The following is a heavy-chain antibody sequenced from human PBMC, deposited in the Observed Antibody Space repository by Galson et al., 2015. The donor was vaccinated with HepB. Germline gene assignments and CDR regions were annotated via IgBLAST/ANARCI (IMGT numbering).Heavy chain of an antibody. Sequence: SVKVSCKASGNSCKNHASSWVRQAPGQGLVWVGGVIPVFVTPNYAQKFEGRVSITADESTSTVYIDLSSLTSNDTAVYYCAESGAKSYYYYGMDVWGPGTMVTVSS. CDR3: AESGAKSYYYYGMDV. V-gene: IGHV1-69*13. J-gene: IGHJ6*02. CDR2: VIPVFVTP. CDR1: GNSCKNHA. D-gene: IGHD1-26*01.